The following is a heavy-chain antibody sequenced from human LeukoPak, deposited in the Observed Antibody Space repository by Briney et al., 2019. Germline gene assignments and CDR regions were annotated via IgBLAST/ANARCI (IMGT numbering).Heavy chain of an antibody. CDR1: GGSISSSSYY. CDR2: IYYSGST. D-gene: IGHD1-7*01. V-gene: IGHV4-39*07. CDR3: ARGHNWNYAWFDP. Sequence: SETLSLTCTVSGGSISSSSYYWGWIRQPPGKGLEWIGSIYYSGSTYYNPSLKSRVTISVDTSTNQFSLKLSSVTAADTAVYYCARGHNWNYAWFDPWGQGTLVTVSS. J-gene: IGHJ5*02.